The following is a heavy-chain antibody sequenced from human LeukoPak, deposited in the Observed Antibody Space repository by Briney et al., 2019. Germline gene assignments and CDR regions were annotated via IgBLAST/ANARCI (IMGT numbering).Heavy chain of an antibody. J-gene: IGHJ4*02. CDR3: AEGWDYPVFDY. Sequence: GSLRLTCVVSGFIASSNYMSWVRQAPGKGLEWIGEINHRGSTNYNPSLKSRVTISVDTSKNQFSLKLSSVTAADTAVYYCAEGWDYPVFDYWGQGTLVTVSS. D-gene: IGHD1-7*01. CDR1: GFIASSNY. CDR2: INHRGST. V-gene: IGHV4-34*08.